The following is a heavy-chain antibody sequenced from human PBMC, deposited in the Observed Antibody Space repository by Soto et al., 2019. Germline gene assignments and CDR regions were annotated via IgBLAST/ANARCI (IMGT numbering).Heavy chain of an antibody. CDR3: ARGPDRAKVGY. V-gene: IGHV4-34*01. CDR2: INHSGST. J-gene: IGHJ4*02. CDR1: GGSFSGSY. D-gene: IGHD5-18*01. Sequence: SETLSLTCAVYGGSFSGSYRNWIRQPPGKGLEWIGEINHSGSTRYNPSLKSRVTISVDTSKNQFSLKLSSVTAADTAVYYCARGPDRAKVGYWGQGTLVTVSS.